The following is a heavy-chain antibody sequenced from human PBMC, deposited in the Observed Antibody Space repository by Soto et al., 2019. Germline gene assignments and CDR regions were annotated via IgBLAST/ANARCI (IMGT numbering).Heavy chain of an antibody. CDR3: ARVWLAQLRYFDWLSSEWFDL. CDR1: GYTFTSYG. CDR2: ISAYNGNT. V-gene: IGHV1-18*01. J-gene: IGHJ5*02. Sequence: ASGKVSCKASGYTFTSYGISWVRQAPGQGLEWMEWISAYNGNTNYAQKLQGRVTMTTDTSTSTAYMELRSLRSDDTAVYYCARVWLAQLRYFDWLSSEWFDLWGKGTLVTVSS. D-gene: IGHD3-9*01.